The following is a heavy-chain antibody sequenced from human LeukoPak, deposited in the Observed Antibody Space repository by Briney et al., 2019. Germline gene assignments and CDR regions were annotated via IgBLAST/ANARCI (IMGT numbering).Heavy chain of an antibody. J-gene: IGHJ6*03. V-gene: IGHV3-23*01. CDR3: AKDAVAGNNYYYYYYMDV. CDR2: ISGSGGSP. D-gene: IGHD6-19*01. CDR1: GFTFSSYA. Sequence: GGSLRLSCAASGFTFSSYAMSWVRQAPGKGLEWVSAISGSGGSPYYADSVKGRFTISRDNSKNTLYLQMNSLRAEDTAVYYCAKDAVAGNNYYYYYYMDVWGKGTTVTVSS.